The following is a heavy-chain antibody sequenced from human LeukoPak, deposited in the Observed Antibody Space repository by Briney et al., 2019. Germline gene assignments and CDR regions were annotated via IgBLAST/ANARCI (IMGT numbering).Heavy chain of an antibody. D-gene: IGHD3-22*01. Sequence: GGSLRLSCLTSGFTLSTNAMSWVRQAPGKGLEWVSGISGSGDNTYYADSVKGRFTISRDNSKNTLYVQVNSLGTEDTAAYYCAKGSYYDSSGSFYFDYWGQGTLVTVSS. V-gene: IGHV3-23*01. CDR1: GFTLSTNA. J-gene: IGHJ4*02. CDR2: ISGSGDNT. CDR3: AKGSYYDSSGSFYFDY.